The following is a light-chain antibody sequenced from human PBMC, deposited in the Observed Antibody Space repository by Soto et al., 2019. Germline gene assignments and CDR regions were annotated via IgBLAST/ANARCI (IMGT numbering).Light chain of an antibody. CDR2: GAS. V-gene: IGKV1-39*01. Sequence: DIQMTQSPSSLSASLGDRVTITFRASQSIAIYLNWYQQKPGEAPNLLIFGASTLQSGVPSRFSGSGSGTDFTLTISSLQPEDFATYYCQQSYSTLWTFGQGTKVDI. CDR1: QSIAIY. J-gene: IGKJ1*01. CDR3: QQSYSTLWT.